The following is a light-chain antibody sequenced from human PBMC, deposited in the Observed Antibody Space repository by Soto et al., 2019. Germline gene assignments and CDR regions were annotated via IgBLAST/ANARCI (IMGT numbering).Light chain of an antibody. CDR2: GAS. V-gene: IGKV3-20*01. CDR3: QQYMSSVT. Sequence: EIVLTQSPGSLPLSPGERATLSCRASQSVDSTFFAWYQKKPGQAPRLLIYGASKRATGVPDRFSGSGSGTDFTLTISRLEPEDFAVYYCQQYMSSVTFGQGTKVEI. J-gene: IGKJ1*01. CDR1: QSVDSTF.